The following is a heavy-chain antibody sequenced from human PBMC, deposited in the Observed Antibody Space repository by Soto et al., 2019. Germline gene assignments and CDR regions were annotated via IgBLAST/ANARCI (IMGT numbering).Heavy chain of an antibody. CDR3: ARAPGYYYDSSGYYNY. CDR2: ISAYNGNT. J-gene: IGHJ4*02. Sequence: ASVKVSCKASGYTFTSYGISCVRQAPGQGLEWMGWISAYNGNTNYAQKLQGRVTMTTDTSTSTAYMELRSLRSDDTAVYYCARAPGYYYDSSGYYNYWGQGTLVTVSS. V-gene: IGHV1-18*01. CDR1: GYTFTSYG. D-gene: IGHD3-22*01.